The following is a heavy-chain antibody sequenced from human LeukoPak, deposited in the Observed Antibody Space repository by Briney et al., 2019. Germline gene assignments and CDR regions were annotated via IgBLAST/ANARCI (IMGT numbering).Heavy chain of an antibody. V-gene: IGHV4-59*08. CDR3: ARFGITVVRGGKYYFDY. Sequence: SETLSLTCTVSGGSISNYYWSWIRQPPGKGVEWIGHIYYSGATKYNSSLKSRITISVDTSKNQFSLMLSSVTAADTAVYYCARFGITVVRGGKYYFDYWGQGTLVTVSS. J-gene: IGHJ4*02. CDR1: GGSISNYY. D-gene: IGHD3-10*01. CDR2: IYYSGAT.